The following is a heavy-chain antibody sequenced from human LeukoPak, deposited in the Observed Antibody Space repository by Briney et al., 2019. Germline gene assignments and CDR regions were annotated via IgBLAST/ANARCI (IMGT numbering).Heavy chain of an antibody. Sequence: PGGSLRLSCAASGFTFSSYWMSWVRQAPGNGLEWVANINQDGSEKYYVDSVKGRFTISRDNAKNSLYLQMNSLRAEDMAVYYCARGGGNFDFWGQGTLVTVSS. D-gene: IGHD1-1*01. CDR3: ARGGGNFDF. CDR1: GFTFSSYW. J-gene: IGHJ4*02. CDR2: INQDGSEK. V-gene: IGHV3-7*01.